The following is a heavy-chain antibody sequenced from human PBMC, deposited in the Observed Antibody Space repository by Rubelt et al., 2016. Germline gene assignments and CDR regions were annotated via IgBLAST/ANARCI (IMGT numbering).Heavy chain of an antibody. V-gene: IGHV4-59*02. J-gene: IGHJ4*02. CDR3: ARGVSNFEDY. CDR1: GGSVSSYY. CDR2: IYYSGTT. Sequence: QLQLQESGPGLVKPSETLSLTCTVSGGSVSSYYWSWIRQPPGKGLEWIGYIYYSGTTNYNPSLESRVTMSLDMSKRQIALRLASVTAADTAVYYCARGVSNFEDYWGQGILATVSS. D-gene: IGHD3-9*01.